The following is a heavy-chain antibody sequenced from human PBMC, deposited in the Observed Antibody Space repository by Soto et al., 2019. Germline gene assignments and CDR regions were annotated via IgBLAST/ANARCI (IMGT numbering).Heavy chain of an antibody. CDR1: GFTFSSYA. J-gene: IGHJ4*02. Sequence: PGGSLRLSCAASGFTFSSYAMHWVRQAPGKGLEWVAVISYEGSNKYYADSVKGRFTISRDNSKNTLYLQMNSLRAEDTAVYYCARAFWDYYDSWGQGTLVTVSS. CDR2: ISYEGSNK. CDR3: ARAFWDYYDS. D-gene: IGHD1-26*01. V-gene: IGHV3-30-3*01.